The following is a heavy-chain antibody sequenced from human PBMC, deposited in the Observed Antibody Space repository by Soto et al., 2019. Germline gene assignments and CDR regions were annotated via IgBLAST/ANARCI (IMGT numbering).Heavy chain of an antibody. J-gene: IGHJ4*02. CDR1: GFTFSEYS. Sequence: PGGSLRLSCTASGFTFSEYSMSWVRQAPGKGLEWVSSITHSGTYVYYADSVKGRFTISRDSASNSLFLQMTSLRAEDTVVYHCARARGNDWYSDYWGQGTLVTVSS. D-gene: IGHD5-12*01. V-gene: IGHV3-21*01. CDR2: ITHSGTYV. CDR3: ARARGNDWYSDY.